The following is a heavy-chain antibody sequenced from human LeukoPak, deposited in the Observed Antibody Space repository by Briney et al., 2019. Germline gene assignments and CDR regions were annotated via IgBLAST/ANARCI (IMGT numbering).Heavy chain of an antibody. CDR2: IYTSGTT. J-gene: IGHJ5*02. Sequence: SQTLSLTCTVSGGSISSGSYYWSWIRQPAGKGLEWIGRIYTSGTTNYNPSLKSRVTISVDTSKNQFSLKLTSVTAADTAVYYCARDTLPYGDYGNWFDPWGQGTLVTVSS. V-gene: IGHV4-61*02. CDR3: ARDTLPYGDYGNWFDP. CDR1: GGSISSGSYY. D-gene: IGHD4-17*01.